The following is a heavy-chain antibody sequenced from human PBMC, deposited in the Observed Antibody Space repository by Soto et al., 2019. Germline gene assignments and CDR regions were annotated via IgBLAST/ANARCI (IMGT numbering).Heavy chain of an antibody. Sequence: EVPMVESGGGLVQPGGALRLSCTASGFTFSDSWMTWVRQAPGKGLEWVARIKPDESEKKYADSVKGRFSISRDNAKNAMYLHMDSLRGEDTAVYYCVRGGSNYASWGQGTLVTVSS. CDR1: GFTFSDSW. CDR2: IKPDESEK. V-gene: IGHV3-7*01. J-gene: IGHJ5*02. D-gene: IGHD4-4*01. CDR3: VRGGSNYAS.